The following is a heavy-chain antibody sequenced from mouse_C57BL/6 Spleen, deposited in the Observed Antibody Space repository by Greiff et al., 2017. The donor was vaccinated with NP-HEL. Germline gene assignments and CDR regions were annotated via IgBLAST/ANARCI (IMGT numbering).Heavy chain of an antibody. D-gene: IGHD1-1*01. CDR3: TRETYYYGSSFFYFDY. CDR2: ISSGGDYI. V-gene: IGHV5-9-1*02. Sequence: EVKLMESGEGLVKPGGSLKLSCAASGFTFSSYAMSWVRQTPEKRLEWVAYISSGGDYIYYADTVKGRFTISRDNARNTLYLQMSSLKSEDTAMYYGTRETYYYGSSFFYFDYWGQGTTLTVSS. CDR1: GFTFSSYA. J-gene: IGHJ2*01.